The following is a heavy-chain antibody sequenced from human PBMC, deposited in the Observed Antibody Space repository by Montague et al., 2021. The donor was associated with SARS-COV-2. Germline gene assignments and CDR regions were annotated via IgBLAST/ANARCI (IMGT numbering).Heavy chain of an antibody. CDR2: ISYSGST. CDR3: AKGGGGGSYFFAY. V-gene: IGHV4-59*01. CDR1: GDSISSYY. Sequence: SETLSLTCTVSGDSISSYYWSWIRQPPGKGLDRIGYISYSGSTNFNPSLKSRVSMSVDTSKNQFSLNLRYVTAADTAVYYCAKGGGGGSYFFAYWGQGTLVTVSS. J-gene: IGHJ4*02. D-gene: IGHD3-16*01.